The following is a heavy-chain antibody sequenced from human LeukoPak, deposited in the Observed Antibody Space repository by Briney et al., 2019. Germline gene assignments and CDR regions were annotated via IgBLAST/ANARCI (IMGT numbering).Heavy chain of an antibody. D-gene: IGHD1-26*01. CDR2: MNPNSGNT. CDR1: GYTFTSYD. Sequence: ASVKVSCKASGYTFTSYDINWVRQATGQGLEWMGWMNPNSGNTGYAQKFQGRVTMTRDTSISTAYMELNSLRAEDTAVYYCARAPKSRLVGVAKGPFDPWGQGTLVTVSS. V-gene: IGHV1-8*01. J-gene: IGHJ5*02. CDR3: ARAPKSRLVGVAKGPFDP.